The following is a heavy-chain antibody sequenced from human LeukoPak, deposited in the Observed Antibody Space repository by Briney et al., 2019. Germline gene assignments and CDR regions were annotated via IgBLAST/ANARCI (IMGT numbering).Heavy chain of an antibody. CDR2: IYYSGST. J-gene: IGHJ4*02. CDR1: AASVSSGCYY. V-gene: IGHV4-61*01. Sequence: SETLSLTCSVSAASVSSGCYYWSWIRQPPGKGLEWIAYIYYSGSTNYNPSLKSRVTISLDTSKNQFSLRLSSVTAADAAVYYCASRHGDSGSSNCWGQGALVTVSS. CDR3: ASRHGDSGSSNC. D-gene: IGHD3-10*01.